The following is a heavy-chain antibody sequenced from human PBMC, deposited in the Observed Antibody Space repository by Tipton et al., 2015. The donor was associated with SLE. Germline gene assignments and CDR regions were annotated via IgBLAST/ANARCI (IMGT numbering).Heavy chain of an antibody. CDR3: ARQRVDSDDPRTVVFDM. V-gene: IGHV4-61*05. D-gene: IGHD5-18*01. J-gene: IGHJ3*02. CDR1: GGSISTSGYY. Sequence: GLVKPSETLSLTCTGSGGSISTSGYYWGWIRQPPGKGLEWIGFVYFSGRTNYNPSLKSRVTISADTSKNQFSLRLTSLTAADTALYYCARQRVDSDDPRTVVFDMWGQGTMVTFSS. CDR2: VYFSGRT.